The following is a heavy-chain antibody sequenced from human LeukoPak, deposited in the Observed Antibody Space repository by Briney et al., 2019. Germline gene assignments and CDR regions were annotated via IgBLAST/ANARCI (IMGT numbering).Heavy chain of an antibody. D-gene: IGHD5-24*01. CDR2: IIPIFGTA. V-gene: IGHV1-69*13. CDR3: AREGEKADGYNHGLDR. J-gene: IGHJ4*02. Sequence: GASVKVSCKASGGTFSSYAISWVRQAPGQGLEWMGGIIPIFGTANYAQKFQGRVTITADESTSTAYMELSSLRSEDTAVYYCAREGEKADGYNHGLDRWGQGTLVTVSS. CDR1: GGTFSSYA.